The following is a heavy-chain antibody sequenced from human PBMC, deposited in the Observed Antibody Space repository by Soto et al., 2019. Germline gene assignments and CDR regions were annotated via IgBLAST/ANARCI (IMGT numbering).Heavy chain of an antibody. D-gene: IGHD1-1*01. J-gene: IGHJ4*02. CDR3: ARGRYGDY. CDR1: GYAFTTYG. V-gene: IGHV1-18*01. CDR2: ISAHNGNT. Sequence: QVHLVQSGAEVKKPGASVKVSCKGSGYAFTTYGITWVRQAPGQGLEWMGWISAHNGNTNYAQKLQGTVTVTRDTSTSPAYMELRILRSDDTAVYYCARGRYGDYWGQGALVTVSS.